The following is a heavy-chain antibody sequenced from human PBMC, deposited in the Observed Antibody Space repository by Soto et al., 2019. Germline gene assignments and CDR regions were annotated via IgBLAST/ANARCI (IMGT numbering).Heavy chain of an antibody. V-gene: IGHV1-3*01. CDR2: INAGNGNT. Sequence: QVQLVQSGAEVKKPGASVKVSCKASGYTFTSYAMHWVRQPPGQRIEWMGWINAGNGNTKYSQKFQGRVTITRDTSARTAYRELSSLRSEDRAVYYCARDVGATGDWGQGTVVTVSS. CDR3: ARDVGATGD. D-gene: IGHD1-26*01. CDR1: GYTFTSYA. J-gene: IGHJ4*02.